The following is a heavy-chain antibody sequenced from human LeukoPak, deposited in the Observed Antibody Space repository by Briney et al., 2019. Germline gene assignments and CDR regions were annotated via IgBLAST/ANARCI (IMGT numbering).Heavy chain of an antibody. J-gene: IGHJ5*01. D-gene: IGHD4-11*01. V-gene: IGHV4-59*12. Sequence: SETPSLTCTVSGGSISGSFWSWVRQSPGEGLEFIGYIHYTGAASYKPSLYSRVSMSVDTSKNQLSLKVNSVTAADTAVYYCTKFATETVPNWLESWGQGVLVTVSS. CDR3: TKFATETVPNWLES. CDR2: IHYTGAA. CDR1: GGSISGSF.